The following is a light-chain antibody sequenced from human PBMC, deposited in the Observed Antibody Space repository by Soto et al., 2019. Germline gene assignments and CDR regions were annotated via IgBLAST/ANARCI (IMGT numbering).Light chain of an antibody. V-gene: IGLV2-14*03. CDR3: SSYTSSTTLKV. Sequence: QSALTQPPSVSGSPGQSITISCTGTSSDIGGYNYVSWYQQHPGKAPKLMIYDVSNRPSGVSNRFSGSKSGNTASLTISGLQAEDEADYYCSSYTSSTTLKVFGGGTKLTVL. CDR2: DVS. CDR1: SSDIGGYNY. J-gene: IGLJ2*01.